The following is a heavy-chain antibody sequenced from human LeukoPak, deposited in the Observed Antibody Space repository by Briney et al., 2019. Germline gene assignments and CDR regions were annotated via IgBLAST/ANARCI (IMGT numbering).Heavy chain of an antibody. CDR1: GGTFSSYA. CDR2: IIPIFGTA. V-gene: IGHV1-69*01. D-gene: IGHD6-13*01. Sequence: SVTVSCKASGGTFSSYAISWVRQAPGQGLEWMGGIIPIFGTANYAQKFQGRVTITADESTSTAYMELSSLRSEDTAVYYCARRGASIAAAGSFDYWGQGTLVTVSS. J-gene: IGHJ4*02. CDR3: ARRGASIAAAGSFDY.